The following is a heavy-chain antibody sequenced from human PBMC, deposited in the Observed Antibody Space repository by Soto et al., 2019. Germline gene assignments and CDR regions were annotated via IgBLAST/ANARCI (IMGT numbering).Heavy chain of an antibody. CDR1: GYTFTSYD. J-gene: IGHJ3*02. D-gene: IGHD2-2*03. CDR2: VNPNSGNT. Sequence: QVQLVQSGAEVKRPGASVKVSCKASGYTFTSYDFNWVRQAPGQGLEWMGWVNPNSGNTDYAQKFQGRVTMTRTTSIRTAYMELSSLRSEDTAVYYCARASYLDPAFDIWGQGTMVTVSS. CDR3: ARASYLDPAFDI. V-gene: IGHV1-8*01.